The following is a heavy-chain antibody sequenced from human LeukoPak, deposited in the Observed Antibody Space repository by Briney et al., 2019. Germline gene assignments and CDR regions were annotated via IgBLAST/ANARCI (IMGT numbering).Heavy chain of an antibody. J-gene: IGHJ6*03. CDR3: ARESRWVTMVRGGAYMDV. Sequence: GGSLRLSCAASGFTFSSYSMNWVRQAPGKGLEWVSSISGSSSYIYYADSVKGRFTISRDNAKNSLYLQMNSLRAEDTAVYYCARESRWVTMVRGGAYMDVWGKGTTVTISS. CDR2: ISGSSSYI. V-gene: IGHV3-21*01. CDR1: GFTFSSYS. D-gene: IGHD3-10*01.